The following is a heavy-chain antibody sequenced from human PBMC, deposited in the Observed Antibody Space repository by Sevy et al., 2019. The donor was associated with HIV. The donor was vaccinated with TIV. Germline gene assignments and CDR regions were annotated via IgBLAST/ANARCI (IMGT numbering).Heavy chain of an antibody. Sequence: ASVKVSCKASGFTFTSSAVQWVRQARGQRLEWIGWIVAGSGVTDYAQEYQERVTITRDTSNAITYLELSRLRSEDTAVYVCAGEDMTRLGGALRVFDIWGLGTTVTVSS. V-gene: IGHV1-58*01. CDR3: AGEDMTRLGGALRVFDI. CDR2: IVAGSGVT. D-gene: IGHD3-16*01. CDR1: GFTFTSSA. J-gene: IGHJ3*02.